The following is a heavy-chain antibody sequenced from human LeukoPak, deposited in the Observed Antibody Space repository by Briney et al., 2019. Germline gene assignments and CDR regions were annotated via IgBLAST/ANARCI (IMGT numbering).Heavy chain of an antibody. CDR3: ARCIAAAGTYYYYYMDV. Sequence: ASVKVSCEASGYTFTGYYMHCVRQAPGQGREWMGWINPNSGGTNDAQKFQGRVTMTRDTSISTAYMELSRLRSDDTAVYYCARCIAAAGTYYYYYMDVWGKGTTVTVSS. D-gene: IGHD6-13*01. CDR2: INPNSGGT. J-gene: IGHJ6*03. CDR1: GYTFTGYY. V-gene: IGHV1-2*02.